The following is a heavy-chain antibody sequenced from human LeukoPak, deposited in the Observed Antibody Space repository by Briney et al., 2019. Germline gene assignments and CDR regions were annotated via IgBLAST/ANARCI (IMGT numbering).Heavy chain of an antibody. CDR2: INPGGGT. CDR3: ARSGSSDGYNSLPY. Sequence: ASVKVSCKASGYTFIGYYTHWVRQAPGQGLEWMGWINPGGGTNYAQKFQGRVTMTRDTSISTAYMELSSLRSDDTAVYYCARSGSSDGYNSLPYWGQGTLVTVSS. D-gene: IGHD5-24*01. CDR1: GYTFIGYY. J-gene: IGHJ4*02. V-gene: IGHV1-2*02.